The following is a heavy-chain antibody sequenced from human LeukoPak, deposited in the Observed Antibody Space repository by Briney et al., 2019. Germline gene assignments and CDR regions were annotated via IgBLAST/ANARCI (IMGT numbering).Heavy chain of an antibody. Sequence: PGGSLRLSCAASGFIFSDYGMHWVRQAPGKGLEWVAFIRYDGNNKYYADSVKGRFTISRDNSKNTLYLQVNSLRAEDTAVYYCAREPVGEDIVVVPAAIDYWGQGTLVTVSS. J-gene: IGHJ4*02. CDR3: AREPVGEDIVVVPAAIDY. V-gene: IGHV3-30*02. CDR1: GFIFSDYG. D-gene: IGHD2-2*01. CDR2: IRYDGNNK.